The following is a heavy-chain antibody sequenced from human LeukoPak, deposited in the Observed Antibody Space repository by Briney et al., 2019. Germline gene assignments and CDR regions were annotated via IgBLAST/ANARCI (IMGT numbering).Heavy chain of an antibody. D-gene: IGHD1-26*01. V-gene: IGHV4-30-4*01. J-gene: IGHJ4*02. CDR1: GGLISRIEYY. CDR3: ASVSVWELATHTGGSFDY. CDR2: IYHTGTT. Sequence: SETLSLTCTVSGGLISRIEYYWGWVRQSPVKGLEWLGHIYHTGTTLYSPHLNNRLTVSVDSSKNQFSPTLNSVTAADTAVYYCASVSVWELATHTGGSFDYWGRGILVTVSS.